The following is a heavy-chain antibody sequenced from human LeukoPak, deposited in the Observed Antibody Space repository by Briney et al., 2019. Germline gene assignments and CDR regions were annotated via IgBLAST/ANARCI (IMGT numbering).Heavy chain of an antibody. CDR3: GRGFYYGMDV. CDR2: INSDGSST. CDR1: GFTFSSYW. V-gene: IGHV3-74*01. Sequence: GGSLRLSCAAWGFTFSSYWMHWVRQAPGKGLVWVSRINSDGSSTSYADSVKGRFTISRDNAKNTLYLQMNSLRAEDTAVYFCGRGFYYGMDVWGQGTTVTVSS. J-gene: IGHJ6*02.